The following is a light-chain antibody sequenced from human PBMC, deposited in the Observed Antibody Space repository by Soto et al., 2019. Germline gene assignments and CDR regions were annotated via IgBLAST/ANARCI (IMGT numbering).Light chain of an antibody. CDR3: QQYKEYPLT. CDR2: KAS. V-gene: IGKV1-5*03. Sequence: DIPMTQSPSTLSASVGDTVTITCRASQSLSNSLAWYQQKPGKAPKFLIYKASSLESGVPSRFSGGGSGTQCTLTITGLQPDDFATYYCQQYKEYPLTFGGGTKVEIK. CDR1: QSLSNS. J-gene: IGKJ4*01.